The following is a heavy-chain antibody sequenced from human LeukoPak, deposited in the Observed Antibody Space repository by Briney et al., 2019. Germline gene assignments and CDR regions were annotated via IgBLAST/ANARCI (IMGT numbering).Heavy chain of an antibody. D-gene: IGHD6-6*01. V-gene: IGHV3-23*01. CDR3: AKDDYSSSSGGFDY. CDR1: GFTFSSYA. J-gene: IGHJ4*02. Sequence: GGSLRLSCTASGFTFSSYAMSWVRQAPGKGLEWVSAISGSGGSTYYADSVKGRFTISRDNSKNTLYLQMNSLRAEDTAVYYCAKDDYSSSSGGFDYWGQGTLVTVSS. CDR2: ISGSGGST.